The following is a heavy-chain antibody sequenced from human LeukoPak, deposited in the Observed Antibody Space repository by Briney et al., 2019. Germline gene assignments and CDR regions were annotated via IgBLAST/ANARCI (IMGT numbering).Heavy chain of an antibody. V-gene: IGHV1-18*01. CDR1: GYTFTSYG. D-gene: IGHD3-22*01. J-gene: IGHJ6*02. Sequence: ASVKVSCKASGYTFTSYGISWARQAPGQGLEWMGWISAYNGNTNYAQKLQGRVTMTTDTSTSTAYMELRSLRSDDTAVYYCARVMDSSGYYDYYYGMDVWGQGTTVTVSS. CDR2: ISAYNGNT. CDR3: ARVMDSSGYYDYYYGMDV.